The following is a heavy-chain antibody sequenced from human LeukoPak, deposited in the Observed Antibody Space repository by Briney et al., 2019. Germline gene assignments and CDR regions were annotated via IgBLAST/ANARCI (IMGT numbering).Heavy chain of an antibody. CDR1: GFTFSSYE. D-gene: IGHD3-9*01. CDR2: ISSSGSTI. Sequence: GGSLRLSCAASGFTFSSYEMNWVRQAPGKGLEWVSYISSSGSTIYYADSVKGRFTISRDNAKNSLYLQMNSLRAEDTAVYYCARANILTGYHNSYFDYWGQGTLVTVSS. J-gene: IGHJ4*02. CDR3: ARANILTGYHNSYFDY. V-gene: IGHV3-48*03.